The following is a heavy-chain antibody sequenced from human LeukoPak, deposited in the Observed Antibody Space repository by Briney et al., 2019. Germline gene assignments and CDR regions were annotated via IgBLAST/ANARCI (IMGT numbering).Heavy chain of an antibody. CDR2: IRSKAYGGTT. CDR1: GFTFSSYS. Sequence: PGGSLRLSCAASGFTFSSYSMNWVRQAPGKGLEWVGFIRSKAYGGTTEYAASVKGRFTISRDDSKSIAYLQMNSLKTEDTAVYYCTRDVKTDYYDSSGPDYWGQGTLVTVSS. J-gene: IGHJ4*02. D-gene: IGHD3-22*01. CDR3: TRDVKTDYYDSSGPDY. V-gene: IGHV3-49*04.